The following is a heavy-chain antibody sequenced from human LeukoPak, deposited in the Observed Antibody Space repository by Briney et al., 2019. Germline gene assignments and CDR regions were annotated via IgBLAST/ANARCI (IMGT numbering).Heavy chain of an antibody. CDR2: INWDGGST. D-gene: IGHD1-26*01. Sequence: GGSLRLSCAASGFTFDDFAMHWVRQAPGKRLEWVSLINWDGGSTYYADSVKGRFTISRDNSKNSLYLQMNSLRAEDTALYYCAKNLSGSFGGGVFDYWGQGTLVIVSS. J-gene: IGHJ4*02. CDR1: GFTFDDFA. V-gene: IGHV3-43D*03. CDR3: AKNLSGSFGGGVFDY.